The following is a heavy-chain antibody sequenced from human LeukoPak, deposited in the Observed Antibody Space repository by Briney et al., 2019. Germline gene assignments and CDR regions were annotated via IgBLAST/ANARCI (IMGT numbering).Heavy chain of an antibody. Sequence: VASVKLSRNASGYTFTSCGISWGRQAPGQGLELMGCSSAYNGNTTQPQNLQRRATINTDTSTSTAYMALRSLRSDDTAVYYCARAGYPPDSIYYYGSGRAFDIWGQGKMVTVSS. CDR1: GYTFTSCG. D-gene: IGHD3-10*01. J-gene: IGHJ3*02. CDR2: SSAYNGNT. V-gene: IGHV1-18*01. CDR3: ARAGYPPDSIYYYGSGRAFDI.